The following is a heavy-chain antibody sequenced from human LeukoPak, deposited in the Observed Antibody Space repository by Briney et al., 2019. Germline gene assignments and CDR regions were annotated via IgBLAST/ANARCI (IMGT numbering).Heavy chain of an antibody. CDR3: AKWPEYYYGSGDHFDY. CDR1: GFTFSSYV. D-gene: IGHD3-10*01. V-gene: IGHV3-30*02. CDR2: IRYDGSHK. J-gene: IGHJ4*02. Sequence: GSLRLSCAASGFTFSSYVMHWVRQAPGKGLEWVAFIRYDGSHKYYSDSVKGRFTVSRDNSKNTLYLQMNSLRTEDTAVYYCAKWPEYYYGSGDHFDYWSQGTLVTVSS.